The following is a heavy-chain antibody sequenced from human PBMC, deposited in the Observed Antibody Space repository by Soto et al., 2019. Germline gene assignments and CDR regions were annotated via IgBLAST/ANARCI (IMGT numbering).Heavy chain of an antibody. J-gene: IGHJ4*02. D-gene: IGHD3-22*01. CDR2: ISSNGGST. V-gene: IGHV3-64D*08. CDR1: GFTFSSYA. Sequence: GGSLRLSCSASGFTFSSYAMHWVRQAPGKGLEYVSAISSNGGSTYYADSVKGRFTISRDNSKNTLYLQMSSLRAEDTAVYYCVKSSRGRYYDSSGYYPLIYWGQGTLVTVSS. CDR3: VKSSRGRYYDSSGYYPLIY.